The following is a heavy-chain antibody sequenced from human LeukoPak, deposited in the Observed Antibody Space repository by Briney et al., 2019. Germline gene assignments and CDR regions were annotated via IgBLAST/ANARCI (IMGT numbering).Heavy chain of an antibody. J-gene: IGHJ4*02. CDR3: ARGTGVPFWGY. CDR1: GFIFSSYG. CDR2: IKQDGSEK. Sequence: QPGGSLRLSCATSGFIFSSYGMSWVRQAPGKGLEWVANIKQDGSEKEYADSVKGRFTISRDNAKNSLFLQVNSLRAEDTAMYYCARGTGVPFWGYWGQGTLVTVSS. D-gene: IGHD3-16*01. V-gene: IGHV3-7*01.